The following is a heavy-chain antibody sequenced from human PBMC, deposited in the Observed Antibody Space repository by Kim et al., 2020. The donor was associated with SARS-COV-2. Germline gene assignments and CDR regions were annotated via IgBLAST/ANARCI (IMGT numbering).Heavy chain of an antibody. CDR2: ISWNSGSI. J-gene: IGHJ6*02. D-gene: IGHD6-13*01. V-gene: IGHV3-9*01. CDR3: AKDWIAAAGEGPLDV. CDR1: GFTFDDYA. Sequence: GGSLRLSCAASGFTFDDYAMHWVRQAPGKGLEWVSGISWNSGSIGYADSVKGRFTISRDNAKNSLYLQMNSLRAEDTALYYCAKDWIAAAGEGPLDVWGQGTTVTVSS.